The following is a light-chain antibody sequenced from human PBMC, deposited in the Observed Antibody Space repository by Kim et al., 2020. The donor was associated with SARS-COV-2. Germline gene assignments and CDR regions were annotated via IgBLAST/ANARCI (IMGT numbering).Light chain of an antibody. V-gene: IGKV3-11*01. J-gene: IGKJ4*01. CDR2: DAS. CDR1: QSVSSY. Sequence: SPGDRATLSCSASQSVSSYLAWYQQKPGQPPRLLIYDASNRATGIPARFSGSGSGTDFTLTISSLEPEDFAVYYCQQRYSWPPLSFGGGTKVDIK. CDR3: QQRYSWPPLS.